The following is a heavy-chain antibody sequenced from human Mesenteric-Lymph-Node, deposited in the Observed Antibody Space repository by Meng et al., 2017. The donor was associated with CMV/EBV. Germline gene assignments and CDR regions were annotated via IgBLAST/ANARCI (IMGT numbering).Heavy chain of an antibody. V-gene: IGHV4-30-4*01. CDR1: GGSINSGDYY. CDR3: ARDSALGDLPVGDAFDI. J-gene: IGHJ3*02. D-gene: IGHD3-16*01. CDR2: IYYSGTT. Sequence: SETLSLTCTVSGGSINSGDYYWSWIRQPPGKGLEWIGYIYYSGTTYYNPSLKSRLTISVDTSKNQFSLKLSSVTAADTAVYYCARDSALGDLPVGDAFDIWGQGTMVTVSS.